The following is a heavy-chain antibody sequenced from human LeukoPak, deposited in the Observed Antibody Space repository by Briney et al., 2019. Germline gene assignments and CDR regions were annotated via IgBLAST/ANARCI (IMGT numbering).Heavy chain of an antibody. J-gene: IGHJ4*02. CDR2: IIPIFATA. V-gene: IGHV1-69*13. D-gene: IGHD3-22*01. Sequence: ASVKVSCKASGGTLSTYAITWVRQAPGQGLEWMGGIIPIFATANYAQKFQGRVTITADESTGTAYMELSSLRSEDTAVYYCASGPNYYDSSGYPVLYFDYWGQGTPVTVSS. CDR1: GGTLSTYA. CDR3: ASGPNYYDSSGYPVLYFDY.